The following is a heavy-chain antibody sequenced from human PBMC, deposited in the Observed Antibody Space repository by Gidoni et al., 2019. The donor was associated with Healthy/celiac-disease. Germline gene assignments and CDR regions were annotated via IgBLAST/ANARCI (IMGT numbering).Heavy chain of an antibody. CDR2: INPNSGGT. D-gene: IGHD3-22*01. CDR1: GYTFTGYY. CDR3: ARDPDDSSGY. J-gene: IGHJ4*02. Sequence: QVQLVQSGAEVKKPGASVKVSCKASGYTFTGYYMHWVRQAPGQWLEWMGWINPNSGGTNYAQKCQGRVTMTRDTSISTAYMELSRLRSDDTDVYYCARDPDDSSGYWGQGTLVTVSS. V-gene: IGHV1-2*02.